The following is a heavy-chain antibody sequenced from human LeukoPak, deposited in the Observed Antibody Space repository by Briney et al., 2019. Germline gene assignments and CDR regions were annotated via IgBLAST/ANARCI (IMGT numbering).Heavy chain of an antibody. V-gene: IGHV1-18*01. J-gene: IGHJ6*02. CDR3: ARVSCGYNCHYGMDV. CDR2: VSAYNGNT. Sequence: ASVKVSCKASGYTFASYGISWLRQAPGQGLEWVGWVSAYNGNTKYAQKVQGRVSMTTDTSTSTAYMELRSLRSDDTPLYYCARVSCGYNCHYGMDVWGQGTTVTVSS. D-gene: IGHD5-18*01. CDR1: GYTFASYG.